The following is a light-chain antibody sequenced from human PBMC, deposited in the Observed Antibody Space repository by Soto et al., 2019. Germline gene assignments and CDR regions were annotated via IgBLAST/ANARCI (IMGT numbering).Light chain of an antibody. CDR1: SSDVGGYNY. CDR3: TSYAGSNNRGV. CDR2: EVS. V-gene: IGLV2-8*01. J-gene: IGLJ1*01. Sequence: QSVLTQPTSASGSPGQSVTISCTGTSSDVGGYNYISWYQHHPGKAPKLMIYEVSQRPSGVPDRFSGSKSGNTASLTVSGLQAEDEADYYCTSYAGSNNRGVFGSGTKLTVL.